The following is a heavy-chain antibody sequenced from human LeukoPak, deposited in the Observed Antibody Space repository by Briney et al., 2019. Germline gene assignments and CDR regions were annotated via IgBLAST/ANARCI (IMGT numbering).Heavy chain of an antibody. V-gene: IGHV3-30-3*01. J-gene: IGHJ4*02. CDR3: ARRYDGFDY. D-gene: IGHD3-3*01. CDR1: GFTFSSYA. CDR2: ISYDGSNK. Sequence: GGSLRLSCAASGFTFSSYAVHWVRQAPGRGLEWVAVISYDGSNKYYADSVKGRFSISRDNSKNTLYLQVNSLRAEDTAVYYCARRYDGFDYWGQGTLVTVSS.